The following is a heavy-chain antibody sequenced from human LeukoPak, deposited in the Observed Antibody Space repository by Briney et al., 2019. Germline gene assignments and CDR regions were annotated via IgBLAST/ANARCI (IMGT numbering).Heavy chain of an antibody. CDR2: IYTSGSS. J-gene: IGHJ5*02. D-gene: IGHD2-2*01. CDR3: AGSVGYCSSASCYVKWFDP. V-gene: IGHV4-4*07. CDR1: GRWISSYY. Sequence: PSESLSLTCTVSGRWISSYYLSWIRQPAGKGLEWIWCIYTSGSSNYNPSPKSRRTISVKNSNNQSSLRLSSVTGAATSGLYCAGSVGYCSSASCYVKWFDPWGQGTLVTVSS.